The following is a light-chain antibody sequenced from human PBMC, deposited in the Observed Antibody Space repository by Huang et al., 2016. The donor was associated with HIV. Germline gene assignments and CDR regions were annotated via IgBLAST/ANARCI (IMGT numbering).Light chain of an antibody. CDR2: AAS. Sequence: EIVMTQSPGTLSVAPGERATLSCRASQNINRNLAWYQQKPGQAPRLLSYAASTRAAGFPARFSGSGYRTEFTLTISSLQSEDIAVYYCQQYNDWPRSFGQGTKVEIK. CDR1: QNINRN. V-gene: IGKV3-15*01. J-gene: IGKJ1*01. CDR3: QQYNDWPRS.